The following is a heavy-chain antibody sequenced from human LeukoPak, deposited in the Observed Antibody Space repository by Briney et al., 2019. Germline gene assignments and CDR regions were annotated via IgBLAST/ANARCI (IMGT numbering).Heavy chain of an antibody. CDR3: ARRQWEPTNAFDI. J-gene: IGHJ3*02. Sequence: GESLKISCKGSGYSFTSYWIGWVRQLPGKGLEWMGIIYPGDSDTRYSPSFQGQVTISADKSISTAYLQWSSLKASDTAMYYCARRQWEPTNAFDIWGQGTMVTVSS. CDR2: IYPGDSDT. D-gene: IGHD1-26*01. V-gene: IGHV5-51*01. CDR1: GYSFTSYW.